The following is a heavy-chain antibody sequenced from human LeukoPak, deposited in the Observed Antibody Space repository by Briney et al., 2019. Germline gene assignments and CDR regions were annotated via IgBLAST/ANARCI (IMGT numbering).Heavy chain of an antibody. CDR1: GFIFDDYA. CDR2: ISWNSGST. D-gene: IGHD6-19*01. V-gene: IGHV3-9*01. CDR3: AKDPGYSSGWTYYYYGMDV. J-gene: IGHJ6*02. Sequence: GGSLRLSCAASGFIFDDYAMHWVRQAPGKGLEWVSGISWNSGSTGYADSVKGRFTISRDNSKNTLYLQMNSLRGEDTAVYYCAKDPGYSSGWTYYYYGMDVWGQGTAVTVSS.